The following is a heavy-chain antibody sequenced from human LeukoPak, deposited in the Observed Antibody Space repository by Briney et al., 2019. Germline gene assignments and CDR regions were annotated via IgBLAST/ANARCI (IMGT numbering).Heavy chain of an antibody. CDR3: AKRGKWELLTVSPFDY. CDR1: GFTFSSYA. J-gene: IGHJ4*02. V-gene: IGHV3-23*01. Sequence: GGSLRLSCAASGFTFSSYAMSWVRQAPGKGLEWVSAISGSGGSTYYADSVKGRFTISRDNSKNTLYLQMNSLRAEDTAVYYCAKRGKWELLTVSPFDYWGQGTLVTVSS. CDR2: ISGSGGST. D-gene: IGHD1-26*01.